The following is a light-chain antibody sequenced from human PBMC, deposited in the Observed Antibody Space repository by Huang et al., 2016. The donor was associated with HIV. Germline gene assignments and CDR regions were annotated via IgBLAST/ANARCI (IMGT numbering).Light chain of an antibody. CDR2: GAF. CDR3: QQYNKWPPYT. J-gene: IGKJ2*01. V-gene: IGKV3-15*01. Sequence: EIVMTQSPATLSVSPGERATLSCKASQSVSNHLAWFQQKTGQAPRLLIYGAFTRATGVPARFSGSGSGTEFTLTISSLQSEDFVVYYCQQYNKWPPYTFGQGTKLEIK. CDR1: QSVSNH.